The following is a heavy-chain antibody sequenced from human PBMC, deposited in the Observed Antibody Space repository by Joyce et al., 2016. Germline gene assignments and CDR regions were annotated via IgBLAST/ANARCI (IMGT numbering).Heavy chain of an antibody. D-gene: IGHD6-19*01. CDR2: ITNSGAT. V-gene: IGHV4-34*02. J-gene: IGHJ4*02. Sequence: QVQLQQWGAGLLKTSEPLSLTCAVYSGPFSGFVWSWVRPPPGKGLEWIGYITNSGATHYNPSLKSRLTMSVDTSRKEFSLKLRSVTVADTAIYYCARAQWLAPLMYWGQGTPVTVSS. CDR1: SGPFSGFV. CDR3: ARAQWLAPLMY.